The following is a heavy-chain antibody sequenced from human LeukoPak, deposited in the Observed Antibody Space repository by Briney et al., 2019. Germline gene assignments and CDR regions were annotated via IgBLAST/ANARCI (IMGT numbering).Heavy chain of an antibody. V-gene: IGHV3-30-3*01. CDR2: ISYDGSNK. J-gene: IGHJ1*01. D-gene: IGHD6-13*01. CDR3: ARDREYSSSWYGDFQH. CDR1: GFTFSSYA. Sequence: PGGSLRLSCAASGFTFSSYAMHWVRQAPGKGLEWVAVISYDGSNKYYADSVKGRFTISRDNSKNTLYLQMNSLRAEDTAVYYCARDREYSSSWYGDFQHWGQGTLVTVSS.